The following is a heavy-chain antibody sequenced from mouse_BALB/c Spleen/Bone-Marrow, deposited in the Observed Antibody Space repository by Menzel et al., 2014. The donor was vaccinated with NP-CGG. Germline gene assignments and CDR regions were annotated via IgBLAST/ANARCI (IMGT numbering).Heavy chain of an antibody. J-gene: IGHJ4*01. V-gene: IGHV14-3*02. D-gene: IGHD4-1*01. Sequence: EVQLQQSGAELVKPGASVKLSCTASGFNIKDTYMHWVKQRPEQGLEWIGGIDPANGNTKYDPKFQGKATITADTSSNTAYLQLGSLTSEDTAVYYCARWEYYAMDYWGQGTSVTVSS. CDR2: IDPANGNT. CDR3: ARWEYYAMDY. CDR1: GFNIKDTY.